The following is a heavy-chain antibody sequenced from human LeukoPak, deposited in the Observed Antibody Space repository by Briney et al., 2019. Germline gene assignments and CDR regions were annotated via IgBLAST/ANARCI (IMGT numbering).Heavy chain of an antibody. J-gene: IGHJ4*02. CDR1: GFTFNNYA. CDR2: ISGSAAST. D-gene: IGHD3-22*01. CDR3: ARAPQYDYDSSGYSGGY. V-gene: IGHV3-23*01. Sequence: PGGSLRLSCAAFGFTFNNYAMSWVRQAPGKGLEWVSSISGSAASTYCADSVKGRFTVSRDNSKNTLYLQMNSLRVEDTAVYYCARAPQYDYDSSGYSGGYWGQGALVTVSS.